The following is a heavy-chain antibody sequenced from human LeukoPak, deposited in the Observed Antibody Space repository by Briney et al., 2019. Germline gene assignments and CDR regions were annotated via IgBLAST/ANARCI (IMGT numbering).Heavy chain of an antibody. CDR3: ARGQWLAPFDY. CDR1: VFTFSSYS. V-gene: IGHV3-21*01. Sequence: PGGSLRLSCAASVFTFSSYSMNWIRYSPGSGQLSVSPISSSSNYIYYADSVKGRFTISRDNAKNSLYLQMNSLRAEDTAVYYCARGQWLAPFDYWGQGTLVTVSS. CDR2: ISSSSNYI. D-gene: IGHD6-19*01. J-gene: IGHJ4*02.